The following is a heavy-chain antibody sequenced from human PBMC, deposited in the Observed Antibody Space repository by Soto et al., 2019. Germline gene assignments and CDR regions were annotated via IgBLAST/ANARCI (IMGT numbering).Heavy chain of an antibody. J-gene: IGHJ4*02. V-gene: IGHV1-69*04. Sequence: SVKVSCKASVGTFSSYTISWVRQAPGQGLEWMGRIIPILGIANYAQKFQGRVTITADKSTSTAYMELSSLRSEDTAVYYCARDSPRGYSGYDNLTVDYWGQGTLVTVSS. CDR2: IIPILGIA. CDR1: VGTFSSYT. D-gene: IGHD5-12*01. CDR3: ARDSPRGYSGYDNLTVDY.